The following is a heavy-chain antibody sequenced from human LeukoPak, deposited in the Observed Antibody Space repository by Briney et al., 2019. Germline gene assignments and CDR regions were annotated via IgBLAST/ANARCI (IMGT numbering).Heavy chain of an antibody. CDR2: MCYSGST. J-gene: IGHJ4*02. D-gene: IGHD6-19*01. CDR1: GVSISSTTHY. Sequence: SETLSLTCTVSGVSISSTTHYWGWIRQSPGKGLEWIGYMCYSGSTSYNPSLKSRVTISVDTSNNQFSLKLSSVTAADTAVYYCARHSLRGSGWSGIDFDYWGQGTLVTVSS. V-gene: IGHV4-61*05. CDR3: ARHSLRGSGWSGIDFDY.